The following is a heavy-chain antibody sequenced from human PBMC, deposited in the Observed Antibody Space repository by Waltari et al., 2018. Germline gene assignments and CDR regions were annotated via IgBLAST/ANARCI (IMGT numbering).Heavy chain of an antibody. V-gene: IGHV3-48*03. CDR3: ARDQNYNSGGLYFDY. CDR1: GFTFSNYE. CDR2: ISHSGSTI. Sequence: EVQLVESGGGLVQLVGSLRLPCAASGFTFSNYEMNWVRQAPGKGLEWFSYISHSGSTIYYADSLKGRFTISRDNAKNSLYLQMNSLRAEDTAVYYCARDQNYNSGGLYFDYWGQGTLVTVSS. D-gene: IGHD3-22*01. J-gene: IGHJ4*02.